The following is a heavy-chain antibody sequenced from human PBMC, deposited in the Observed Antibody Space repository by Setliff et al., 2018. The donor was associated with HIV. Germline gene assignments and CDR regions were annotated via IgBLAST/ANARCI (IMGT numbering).Heavy chain of an antibody. Sequence: PSETLSLTCTVSDASIGTSNFLWGWIRQSPGKGLEWIGSSYYSSRTYYNPSLKNRVTISADTSKNHLSLKLTSLTAADTAVYYCGRLETGPATSAYGPFNSWGQGKMVTVSS. CDR3: GRLETGPATSAYGPFNS. D-gene: IGHD4-17*01. J-gene: IGHJ4*02. CDR2: SYYSSRT. CDR1: DASIGTSNFL. V-gene: IGHV4-39*02.